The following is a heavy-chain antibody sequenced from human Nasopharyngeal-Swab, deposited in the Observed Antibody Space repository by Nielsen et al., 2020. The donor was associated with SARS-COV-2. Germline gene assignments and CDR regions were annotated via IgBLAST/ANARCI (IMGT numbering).Heavy chain of an antibody. CDR3: ARLGWIAAAGTGKSD. Sequence: GGSLRLSCAASGFTFSSYSMNWVRQAPGKGLEWVSSISSSSSYIYYADSVKGRFTISRDNAKNSLYLQMNSLRAKDTAVYYCARLGWIAAAGTGKSDWGQGTLVTVSS. D-gene: IGHD6-13*01. V-gene: IGHV3-21*01. CDR1: GFTFSSYS. J-gene: IGHJ4*02. CDR2: ISSSSSYI.